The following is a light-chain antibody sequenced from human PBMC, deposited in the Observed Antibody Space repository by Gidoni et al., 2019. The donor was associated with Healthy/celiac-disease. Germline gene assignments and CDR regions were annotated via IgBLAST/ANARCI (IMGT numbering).Light chain of an antibody. V-gene: IGKV4-1*01. CDR2: WAS. Sequence: DIVMTQSPDSLAVSLGERATINCKSSQSVLYSSNNKNYLAWYQQKPGQPPKLLIYWASTRDSGVPDRFSGSGSGTDFTLTISSLQAEDVAVYYCQQYYSTPQTFXQXTKVEIK. CDR1: QSVLYSSNNKNY. J-gene: IGKJ1*01. CDR3: QQYYSTPQT.